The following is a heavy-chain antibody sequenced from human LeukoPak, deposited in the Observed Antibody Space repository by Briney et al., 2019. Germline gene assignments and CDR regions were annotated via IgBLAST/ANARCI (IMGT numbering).Heavy chain of an antibody. CDR2: IKQDRSEK. CDR1: GFTFSSYW. J-gene: IGHJ5*02. Sequence: GGSLGLSCAASGFTFSSYWMSWVRHALGKGLEWVANIKQDRSEKYYVDSVKGRFTISRDNAKNSLYLQMNSLRAEDTAVYYCARANPGTRASRYCSSTSCYAGNWFDPWGQGTLVTVSS. V-gene: IGHV3-7*03. CDR3: ARANPGTRASRYCSSTSCYAGNWFDP. D-gene: IGHD2-2*01.